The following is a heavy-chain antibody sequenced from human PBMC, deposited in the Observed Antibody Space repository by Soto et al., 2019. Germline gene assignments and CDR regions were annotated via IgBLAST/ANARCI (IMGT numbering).Heavy chain of an antibody. V-gene: IGHV1-18*01. D-gene: IGHD1-1*01. Sequence: ASVKVSCKTSDYTFTSYGISWVRQAPGQGLEWMGWINPYNGNTNYAQKFQGRVTMTTDTSTSTAYTELRSLRPDDTAVYYCARDDKGNELDYYAMDVWGQGTTVTVSS. CDR2: INPYNGNT. CDR1: DYTFTSYG. CDR3: ARDDKGNELDYYAMDV. J-gene: IGHJ6*02.